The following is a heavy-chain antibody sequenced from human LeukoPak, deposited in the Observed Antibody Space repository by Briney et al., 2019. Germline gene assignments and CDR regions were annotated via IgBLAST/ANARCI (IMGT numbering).Heavy chain of an antibody. J-gene: IGHJ3*02. CDR1: GFTFSSYG. CDR2: TWYDGSHK. D-gene: IGHD3-16*01. V-gene: IGHV3-33*01. Sequence: GRSLPVPHAASGFTFSSYGMHCVRQAPGKGLEWVAVTWYDGSHKYYADSVKGRFTISRDNPKNTLYLQMNSLRVEDTAVYYCARVHWGNYYVNAFAIWGEGPIVSVSS. CDR3: ARVHWGNYYVNAFAI.